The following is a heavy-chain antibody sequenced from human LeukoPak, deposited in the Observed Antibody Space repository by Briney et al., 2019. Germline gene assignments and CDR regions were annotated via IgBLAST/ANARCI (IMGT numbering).Heavy chain of an antibody. Sequence: ASVKVSCKASGYTFTNYGLSWVRQAPGQGLEWMGWISAYNGNTNYAQKLQGRVTLTTDASTSTAYMELRSLRSDDTAVYYCAVRRSGNSGFDYWGQGTLVTVSS. CDR2: ISAYNGNT. V-gene: IGHV1-18*01. CDR1: GYTFTNYG. J-gene: IGHJ4*02. D-gene: IGHD4-23*01. CDR3: AVRRSGNSGFDY.